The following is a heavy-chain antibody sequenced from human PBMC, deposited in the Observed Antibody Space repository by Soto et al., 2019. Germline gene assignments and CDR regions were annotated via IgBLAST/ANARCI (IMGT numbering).Heavy chain of an antibody. CDR3: ATNYGSGSTHFDY. J-gene: IGHJ4*02. CDR1: GDTFNFYT. CDR2: IIPMLGMS. Sequence: QVQLVQSGAEVKKPGSSVRVSCTASGDTFNFYTISWVRQVPGQGPEWMGRIIPMLGMSNYAQKFQGRVTXXXDXXTSTFYMNLSGLTSEDTAVYYCATNYGSGSTHFDYWGQGTLVTVSS. V-gene: IGHV1-69*02. D-gene: IGHD3-10*01.